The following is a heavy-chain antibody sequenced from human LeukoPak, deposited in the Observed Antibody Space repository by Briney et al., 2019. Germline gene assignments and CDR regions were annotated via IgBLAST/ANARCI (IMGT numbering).Heavy chain of an antibody. CDR1: GFTFSSHW. CDR3: ARGNVGPDY. Sequence: GVSLRLSCAVSGFTFSSHWMHWVRQAPGKGLVWVSRINNDGSDIKYADSVKGRFTMSRDNAQNTLYLQMNSLRAEDTAIYYCARGNVGPDYWGHGTLVTVSS. D-gene: IGHD1-1*01. V-gene: IGHV3-74*01. J-gene: IGHJ4*01. CDR2: INNDGSDI.